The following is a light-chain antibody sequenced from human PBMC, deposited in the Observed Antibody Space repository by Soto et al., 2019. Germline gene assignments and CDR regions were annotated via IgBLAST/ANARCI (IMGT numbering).Light chain of an antibody. CDR2: GAS. CDR3: QQDGSSPWT. Sequence: EIVSTQFPGNLSVSPGERATLSCRPSQSVSSSYLAWYQQKPGQAPRLLIYGASNRATGIPARFSGSGSGTDFTLTICRLEPEDFAVYYCQQDGSSPWTFAQGTKVDIK. V-gene: IGKV3-20*01. J-gene: IGKJ1*01. CDR1: QSVSSSY.